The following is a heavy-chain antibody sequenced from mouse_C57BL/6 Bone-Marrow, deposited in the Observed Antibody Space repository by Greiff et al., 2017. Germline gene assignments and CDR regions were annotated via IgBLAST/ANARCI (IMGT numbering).Heavy chain of an antibody. D-gene: IGHD1-1*01. V-gene: IGHV1-18*01. Sequence: EVQLQQSGPELVKPGASVKIPCKASGYTFTDYNMDWVKQSHGKSLEWIGDINPNNGGTIYNQKFKGKATLTVDKSSSTAYMELRSLTSEDTAVYYCAREAYYGSPFDVWGTGTTVTVSS. J-gene: IGHJ1*03. CDR1: GYTFTDYN. CDR3: AREAYYGSPFDV. CDR2: INPNNGGT.